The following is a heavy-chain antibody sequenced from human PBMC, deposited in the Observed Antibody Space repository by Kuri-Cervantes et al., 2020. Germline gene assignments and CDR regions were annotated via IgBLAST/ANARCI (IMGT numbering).Heavy chain of an antibody. CDR2: IYYSGST. J-gene: IGHJ4*02. Sequence: GSLRLSCTVSGGSISSYYWSWIRQPPGKGLEWIGYIYYSGSTYYNPSLKSRVTISVDTSKNQFSLKLTSVTAADTAVYYCARAGFTYGHLLYWGQGNLVTVSS. CDR1: GGSISSYY. D-gene: IGHD3-10*01. CDR3: ARAGFTYGHLLY. V-gene: IGHV4-59*08.